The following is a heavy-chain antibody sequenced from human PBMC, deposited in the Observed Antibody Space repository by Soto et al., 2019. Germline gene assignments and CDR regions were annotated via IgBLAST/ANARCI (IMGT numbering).Heavy chain of an antibody. CDR2: IWYDGSNE. CDR3: ARDRRGSGWYDYFDY. D-gene: IGHD6-19*01. V-gene: IGHV3-33*01. CDR1: GFTFSSYG. Sequence: VQLVESGGGVVQPGRSLRLSCAASGFTFSSYGMHWVRQGPGKGLEWVAGIWYDGSNENYADSVKGRFTISRDNSKITLYLQMNSLGAEDTALYYCARDRRGSGWYDYFDYWGQGTLVTVSS. J-gene: IGHJ4*02.